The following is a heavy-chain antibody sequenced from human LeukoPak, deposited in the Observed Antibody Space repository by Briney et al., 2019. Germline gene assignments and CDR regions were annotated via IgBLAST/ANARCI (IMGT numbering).Heavy chain of an antibody. V-gene: IGHV1-18*01. CDR3: ARKRGAMVRGVILSDN. CDR2: ISAYNGNT. J-gene: IGHJ4*02. Sequence: ASVKVSCKASGYSFTTYGINWVRQAPGQGLEWMAWISAYNGNTNYAQNFQGRVTLTTDTLTTTAYMELRSLRSDDAAVYYCARKRGAMVRGVILSDNWGQGTLVTVSS. CDR1: GYSFTTYG. D-gene: IGHD3-10*01.